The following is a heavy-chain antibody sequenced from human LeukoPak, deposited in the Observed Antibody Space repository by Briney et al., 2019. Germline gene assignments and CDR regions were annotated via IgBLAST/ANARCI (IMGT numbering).Heavy chain of an antibody. CDR1: GYTFTKNG. J-gene: IGHJ5*02. D-gene: IGHD3-16*01. V-gene: IGHV1-18*01. Sequence: ASVKVSCKASGYTFTKNGISWVRQAPGQGLEWMGWISGYNGNTNYAQKFQGRVTMTTDTSTSTAYMELRSLRSDDTAVYYCARTSHESVLYWSDPWGQGTLVNVSS. CDR3: ARTSHESVLYWSDP. CDR2: ISGYNGNT.